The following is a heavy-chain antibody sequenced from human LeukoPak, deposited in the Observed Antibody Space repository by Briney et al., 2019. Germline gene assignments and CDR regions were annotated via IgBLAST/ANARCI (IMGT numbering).Heavy chain of an antibody. D-gene: IGHD3-10*01. CDR2: IYWDDDK. J-gene: IGHJ3*02. Sequence: SGPTLVNPTQTLTLTCTFSGFSPSTSGVGVGWIRQPPGKALEWLALIYWDDDKRYSPSLKSRLTITKDTSKNQVVLTMTNMDPVDTATYYCAHSKTLWFGELLMTRNDAFDIWGQGTMVTVSS. CDR1: GFSPSTSGVG. CDR3: AHSKTLWFGELLMTRNDAFDI. V-gene: IGHV2-5*02.